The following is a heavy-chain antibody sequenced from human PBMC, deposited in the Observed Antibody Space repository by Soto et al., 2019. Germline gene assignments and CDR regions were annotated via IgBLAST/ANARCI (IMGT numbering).Heavy chain of an antibody. CDR2: MYYGGSM. J-gene: IGHJ3*01. D-gene: IGHD1-26*01. CDR3: ARHQGYSGVGPF. Sequence: QLQLQESGPGLVKPSETLSLTCTVSGASISTNGYYWGWIRQPPGKGLEWIGSMYYGGSMYYSPSLKSRVTMSVDTSKNQFSLKLSSVTAADTAVYYCARHQGYSGVGPFWGQGTMVTVSS. V-gene: IGHV4-39*01. CDR1: GASISTNGYY.